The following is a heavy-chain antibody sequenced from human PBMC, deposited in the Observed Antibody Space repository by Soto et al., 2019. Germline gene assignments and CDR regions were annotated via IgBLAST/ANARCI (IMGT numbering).Heavy chain of an antibody. J-gene: IGHJ4*02. Sequence: QVHLQQSGPGLVKPSETLSLTCTVSGDSITIYYWGWIRQPPGKVLEWIGSISYSVITYYNPSLNSRVTISLDTSKSQFSLQLRSVTAADTAVYYCARVTKERDCFDYWGQGTLVTVSS. CDR2: ISYSVIT. CDR1: GDSITIYY. CDR3: ARVTKERDCFDY. D-gene: IGHD2-21*02. V-gene: IGHV4-59*13.